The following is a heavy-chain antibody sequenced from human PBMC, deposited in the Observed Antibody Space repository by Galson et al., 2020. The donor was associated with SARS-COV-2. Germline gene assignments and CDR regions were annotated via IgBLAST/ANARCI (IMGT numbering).Heavy chain of an antibody. CDR2: ISYDGSNK. J-gene: IGHJ4*02. CDR3: AKGYYYDSSGYFSMTAENDY. V-gene: IGHV3-30*18. CDR1: GFTFSSYG. Sequence: GGSLRLSCAASGFTFSSYGMHWVRQAPGKGLEWVAVISYDGSNKYYADSVKGRFTISRDNSKNTLYLQMNSLRAEDTAVYYCAKGYYYDSSGYFSMTAENDYWGQGTLVTVSS. D-gene: IGHD3-22*01.